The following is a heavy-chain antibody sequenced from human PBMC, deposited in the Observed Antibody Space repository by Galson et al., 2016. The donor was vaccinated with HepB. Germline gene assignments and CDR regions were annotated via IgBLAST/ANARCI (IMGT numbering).Heavy chain of an antibody. V-gene: IGHV3-49*03. CDR2: IRSKAYGGTT. Sequence: SLRLSCAASGFTSGDYAMSWFRQAPGGGLEGGGFIRSKAYGGTTAYAASVKGSFTVSRDDSKSIAYLQMNSLKTEDTAVYYCWRDDFWSGYSIYYYYYGMDVWGQGTTVTVSS. J-gene: IGHJ6*02. CDR3: WRDDFWSGYSIYYYYYGMDV. D-gene: IGHD3-3*01. CDR1: GFTSGDYA.